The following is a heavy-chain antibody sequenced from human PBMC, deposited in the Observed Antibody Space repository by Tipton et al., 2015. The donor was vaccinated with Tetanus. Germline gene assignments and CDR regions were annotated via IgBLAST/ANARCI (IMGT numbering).Heavy chain of an antibody. D-gene: IGHD3-16*01. J-gene: IGHJ5*02. CDR2: ISDNSRYI. CDR1: GFTLSRYT. V-gene: IGHV3-21*01. Sequence: SLRLSCAASGFTLSRYTLNWVRQAPGKGLEWVSSISDNSRYIYYADSVKGRFTISRDNAKNSLYLQMNSLRVEDTAVYYCLSWGASGNHWSQGTLVTVPS. CDR3: LSWGASGNH.